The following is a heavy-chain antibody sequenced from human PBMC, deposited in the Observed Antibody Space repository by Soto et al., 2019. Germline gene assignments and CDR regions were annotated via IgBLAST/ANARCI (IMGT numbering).Heavy chain of an antibody. V-gene: IGHV1-69*08. Sequence: QVQLVQSGAEVKKPGSSVKVSCKASGGTFSSYTISWVRQAPGQGLEWMGRIIPILGIANYAQKFQGRVTITADKSTSTGYMGLSSLRSEDTAVYYCAREEYYYGSGAFFDYWGQGTLVTVSS. CDR2: IIPILGIA. CDR3: AREEYYYGSGAFFDY. J-gene: IGHJ4*02. CDR1: GGTFSSYT. D-gene: IGHD3-10*01.